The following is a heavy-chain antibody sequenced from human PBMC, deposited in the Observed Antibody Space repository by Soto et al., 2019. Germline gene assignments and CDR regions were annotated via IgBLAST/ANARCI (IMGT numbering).Heavy chain of an antibody. V-gene: IGHV1-69*01. D-gene: IGHD3-22*01. CDR3: ARDYYDSSGSYYWYFDL. CDR1: GGTFSSYA. CDR2: IIPIFGTA. Sequence: QVQLVQSGAEVKKPGSSVKVSCKASGGTFSSYAISWVRQAPGQGLEWMGGIIPIFGTANYAQKFQGRVTITADESTSTAYMELSSLRSEDTDVYYCARDYYDSSGSYYWYFDLWGRGTLVTVSS. J-gene: IGHJ2*01.